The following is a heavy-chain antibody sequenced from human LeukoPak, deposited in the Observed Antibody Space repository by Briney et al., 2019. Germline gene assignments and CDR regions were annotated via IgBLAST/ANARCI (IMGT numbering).Heavy chain of an antibody. D-gene: IGHD3-10*01. V-gene: IGHV3-7*03. J-gene: IGHJ3*02. Sequence: GGSLRLSCAPSGFTFSGYWMSWVRQAPGKGPEWVANIKQEGSEIYYVDSVKGRFTISRDNAKNSLFLQMNSLKTEDTAVYYCTTDEHYYGSGSYYNVYAFDIWGQGTMVTVSS. CDR1: GFTFSGYW. CDR2: IKQEGSEI. CDR3: TTDEHYYGSGSYYNVYAFDI.